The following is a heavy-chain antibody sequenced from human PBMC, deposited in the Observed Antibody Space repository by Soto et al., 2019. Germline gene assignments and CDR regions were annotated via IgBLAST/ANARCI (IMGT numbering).Heavy chain of an antibody. CDR3: AGDQAACSSTSCPYYYYYGMDV. J-gene: IGHJ6*02. Sequence: QVQLVQSGAEVKKPGSSVKVSCKASGGTFSSYAISWVRQAPGQGLEWMGGIIPLFGTANYAQKFQGRVTITADESTSTAYMELSSLRSEDTAVYYCAGDQAACSSTSCPYYYYYGMDVWGQGTTVTVSS. D-gene: IGHD2-2*01. V-gene: IGHV1-69*01. CDR1: GGTFSSYA. CDR2: IIPLFGTA.